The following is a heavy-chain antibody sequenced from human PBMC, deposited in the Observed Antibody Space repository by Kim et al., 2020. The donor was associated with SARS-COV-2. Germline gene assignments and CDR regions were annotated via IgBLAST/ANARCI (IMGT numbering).Heavy chain of an antibody. CDR1: GFTFSSYA. CDR2: ISYDGSNK. V-gene: IGHV3-30*04. Sequence: GGSLRLSCAASGFTFSSYAMHWVRQAPGKGLEWVAVISYDGSNKYYADSVKGRFTISRDNSKNTLYLQMNSLRAEDTAVYYCARDGGFGELYLYFDYWGQRTLVTVSS. J-gene: IGHJ4*02. D-gene: IGHD3-10*01. CDR3: ARDGGFGELYLYFDY.